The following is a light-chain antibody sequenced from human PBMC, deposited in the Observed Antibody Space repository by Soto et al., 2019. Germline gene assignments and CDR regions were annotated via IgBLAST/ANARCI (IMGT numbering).Light chain of an antibody. CDR3: QQYYNWPLT. CDR2: GAS. V-gene: IGKV3-15*01. J-gene: IGKJ4*01. CDR1: PSVSSN. Sequence: EIGMTQSQATLSVSPGERATLSCRASPSVSSNLAWYQKKPGQAPMLLIYGASTRATGIPARFSGSGSGTEITRNTSSLTAEDFAVDYGQQYYNWPLTFGGGSKVEIK.